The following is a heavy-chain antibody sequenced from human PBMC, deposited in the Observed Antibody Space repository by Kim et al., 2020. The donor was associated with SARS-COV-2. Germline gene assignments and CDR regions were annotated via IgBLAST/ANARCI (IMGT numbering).Heavy chain of an antibody. CDR1: GYSFTGYY. J-gene: IGHJ3*02. D-gene: IGHD4-17*01. Sequence: ASVKVSCKASGYSFTGYYIHWVRQAPGQGLEWMGRINPNSGGTNYAQRFQGRVTMTRDTSITTAYMELSRLRSDDTALYYCVRDYGDAVGGASDIWGQGTMLPSLQ. CDR2: INPNSGGT. V-gene: IGHV1-2*06. CDR3: VRDYGDAVGGASDI.